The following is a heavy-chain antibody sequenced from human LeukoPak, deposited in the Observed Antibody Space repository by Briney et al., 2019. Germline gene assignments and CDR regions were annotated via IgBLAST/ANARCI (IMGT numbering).Heavy chain of an antibody. CDR1: GFTFDDYT. D-gene: IGHD3-3*02. V-gene: IGHV3-43*01. Sequence: QTGGSLRLSCAASGFTFDDYTMHWVRQAPGKGLEWVSLISWDGGSTYYADSVKGRFTISRDNSKNSLYLQMNSLRTEDTALYYCAKDFAGSLGSIFGYYYGMDVWGQGTTVTVSS. CDR3: AKDFAGSLGSIFGYYYGMDV. J-gene: IGHJ6*02. CDR2: ISWDGGST.